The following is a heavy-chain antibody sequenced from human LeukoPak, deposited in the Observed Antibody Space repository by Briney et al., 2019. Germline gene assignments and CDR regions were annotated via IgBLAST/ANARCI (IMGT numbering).Heavy chain of an antibody. CDR3: ARAGSSGWARWFDP. Sequence: SETLSLTCPVSGGSISSSSYYWGWIRQPPGKGLEWIGSIYYSGSTYYNPSLKSRVTISVDTSKNQFSLKLSSVTAADTAVYYCARAGSSGWARWFDPWGQGALVTVSS. CDR1: GGSISSSSYY. CDR2: IYYSGST. J-gene: IGHJ5*02. V-gene: IGHV4-39*01. D-gene: IGHD6-19*01.